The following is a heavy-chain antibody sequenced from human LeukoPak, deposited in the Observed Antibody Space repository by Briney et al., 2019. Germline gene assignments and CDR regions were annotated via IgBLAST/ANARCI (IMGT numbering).Heavy chain of an antibody. V-gene: IGHV1-8*01. Sequence: ASVKVSCKASGYTFTTYVINWVRQATGQGREWMGWTNLKSGNSGYAQKFQGRVTMARNTSLSTAYMELSSLRSEDTAVYYCARGLVGWFGELLYNYGMDVWGQGTRVTVSS. D-gene: IGHD3-10*01. CDR1: GYTFTTYV. CDR2: TNLKSGNS. CDR3: ARGLVGWFGELLYNYGMDV. J-gene: IGHJ6*02.